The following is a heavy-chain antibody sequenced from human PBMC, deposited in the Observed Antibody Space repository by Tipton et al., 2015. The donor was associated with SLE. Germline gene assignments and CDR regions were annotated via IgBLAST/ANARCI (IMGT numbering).Heavy chain of an antibody. CDR2: IYYSGST. Sequence: TLSLTCTVSGGSISSGGYYWSWIRQHPGKGLEWIGYIYYSGSTYYNPSLKSRVTISVDTSKNQFSLKLSSVTAADTAVYYCAGGDYYGPLGGYWGQGTLVTVSS. CDR3: AGGDYYGPLGGY. V-gene: IGHV4-31*03. J-gene: IGHJ4*02. D-gene: IGHD3-10*01. CDR1: GGSISSGGYY.